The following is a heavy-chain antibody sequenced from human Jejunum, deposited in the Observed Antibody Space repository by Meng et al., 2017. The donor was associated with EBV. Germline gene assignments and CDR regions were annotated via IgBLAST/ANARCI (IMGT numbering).Heavy chain of an antibody. CDR3: SRDLRGPFDY. CDR2: INEDGTHT. Sequence: EMSLGEPGGGCVQLGESLILYGVGSGHTFSNYWMHWVRQTTGKGLVWVSRINEDGTHTDYADSVKGRFTISRDNAKNTLTLQMNSLRVEDTAVYYCSRDLRGPFDYWGQGTLVTVSS. J-gene: IGHJ4*02. CDR1: GHTFSNYW. V-gene: IGHV3-74*01. D-gene: IGHD3-16*01.